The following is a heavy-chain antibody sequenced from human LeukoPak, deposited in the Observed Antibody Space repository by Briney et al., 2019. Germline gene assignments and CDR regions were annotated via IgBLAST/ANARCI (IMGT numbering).Heavy chain of an antibody. D-gene: IGHD5-12*01. V-gene: IGHV3-23*01. Sequence: GGSLRLSCAASGFTFSSYAMSWVRQAPGKGLEWVSAISGSGGSTYYADSVKGRSTISRDNSKNTLYLQMNSLRAEDTAVYYCAKATHKSGYLLDYWGQGTLVTVSS. J-gene: IGHJ4*02. CDR3: AKATHKSGYLLDY. CDR2: ISGSGGST. CDR1: GFTFSSYA.